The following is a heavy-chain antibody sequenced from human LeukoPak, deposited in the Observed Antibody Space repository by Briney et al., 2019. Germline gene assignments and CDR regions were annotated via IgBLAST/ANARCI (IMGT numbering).Heavy chain of an antibody. J-gene: IGHJ6*03. V-gene: IGHV3-48*01. CDR3: ARETVTTRFYYYYYYMDV. CDR1: GFTFSSYS. Sequence: QPGGSLRLSCAASGFTFSSYSMNWVRQAPGKGLEWVSYISSSSSTIYYADSVKGRFTISRDNAKNSLYLQMNSLRAEDTAVYYCARETVTTRFYYYYYYMDVWGKGTTVTVSS. CDR2: ISSSSSTI. D-gene: IGHD4-17*01.